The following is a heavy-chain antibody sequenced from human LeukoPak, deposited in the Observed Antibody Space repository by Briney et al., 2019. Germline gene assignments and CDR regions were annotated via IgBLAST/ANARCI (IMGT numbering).Heavy chain of an antibody. CDR3: ARMDMDTAMVTIYLDH. Sequence: ASVKISCKASGYTFTNNYMHWVRQAPGQGLEWVGVIHPSGSSTKYAQKFQGRVTMTKDTSTSTVYIELNSLRSEDTAVYYCARMDMDTAMVTIYLDHWGQGTLVTVSA. CDR1: GYTFTNNY. D-gene: IGHD5-18*01. CDR2: IHPSGSST. V-gene: IGHV1-46*01. J-gene: IGHJ4*02.